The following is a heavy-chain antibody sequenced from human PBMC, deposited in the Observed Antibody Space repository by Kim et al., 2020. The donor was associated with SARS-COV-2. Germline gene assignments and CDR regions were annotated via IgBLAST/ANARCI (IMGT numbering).Heavy chain of an antibody. CDR1: GFTFSTYW. J-gene: IGHJ4*02. D-gene: IGHD3-22*01. Sequence: GGSLRLSCDVSGFTFSTYWMTWVRQAPGKGLEWVANIKEDGSEKYYLDSVRGRFTISRDNAKNSMYLQMNSLRAEDTATYYCVREGYYDIRGYYVWGQGTLVTVSS. CDR2: IKEDGSEK. V-gene: IGHV3-7*01. CDR3: VREGYYDIRGYYV.